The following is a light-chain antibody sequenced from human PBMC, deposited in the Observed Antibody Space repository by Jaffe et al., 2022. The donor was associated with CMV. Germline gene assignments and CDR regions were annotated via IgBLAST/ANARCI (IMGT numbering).Light chain of an antibody. Sequence: QSVLTQPPSVSGAPGQRVTISCSGSRSNIGAGFDVHWYQQLPGTAPRLLIYGNTNRPSGVPDRLSGSKSDTSASLVISGLQAEDEADYYCQSYDSLGGHVVFGGGTKLTVL. CDR1: RSNIGAGFD. CDR3: QSYDSLGGHVV. V-gene: IGLV1-40*01. J-gene: IGLJ2*01. CDR2: GNT.